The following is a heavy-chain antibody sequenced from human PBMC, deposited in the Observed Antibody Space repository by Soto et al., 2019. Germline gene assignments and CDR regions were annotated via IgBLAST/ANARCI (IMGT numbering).Heavy chain of an antibody. CDR1: GFNFGSYT. V-gene: IGHV3-30-3*01. Sequence: PGGSLRLSCAASGFNFGSYTMHWVRQAPGKGLEWVAVMSYDGSTKYYADSVKGRFTISRDNSKNTLYLQANSLRAGDTAVYYCARATDYRENYYYYYGLDVWGQGTTVTVS. J-gene: IGHJ6*02. CDR3: ARATDYRENYYYYYGLDV. D-gene: IGHD4-4*01. CDR2: MSYDGSTK.